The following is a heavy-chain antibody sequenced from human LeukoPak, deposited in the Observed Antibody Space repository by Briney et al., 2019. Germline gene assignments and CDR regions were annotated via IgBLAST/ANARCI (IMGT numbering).Heavy chain of an antibody. Sequence: GGSLRLSCAASGFTFSNYWMHWVRQAPGKGLVWVSRINGDGSTTNYADSVKGRFTISRDNAKNTLFPQMDSLRAEDTAVYYCAGGRGSYGLWDSWGQGTLVTVSS. V-gene: IGHV3-74*01. CDR2: INGDGSTT. CDR1: GFTFSNYW. J-gene: IGHJ4*02. CDR3: AGGRGSYGLWDS. D-gene: IGHD1-26*01.